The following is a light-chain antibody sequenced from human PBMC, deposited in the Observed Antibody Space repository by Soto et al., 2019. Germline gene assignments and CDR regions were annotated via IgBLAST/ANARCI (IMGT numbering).Light chain of an antibody. CDR1: QSLLHLNGNNY. CDR2: LGS. Sequence: DIVMTQSPLSLPVTPGEPASISCRSSQSLLHLNGNNYLDWYLQKPGQSPQLLIYLGSNRASGVPDRFSGSGSGTDFTLKISRVEAEDVGVYYCMQAVQTPPTFGQGTKVDNK. V-gene: IGKV2-28*01. J-gene: IGKJ1*01. CDR3: MQAVQTPPT.